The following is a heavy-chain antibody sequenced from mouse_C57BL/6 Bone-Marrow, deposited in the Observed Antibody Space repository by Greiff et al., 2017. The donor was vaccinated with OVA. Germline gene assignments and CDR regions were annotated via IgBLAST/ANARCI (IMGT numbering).Heavy chain of an antibody. J-gene: IGHJ1*03. CDR2: INPNYGTT. D-gene: IGHD1-1*01. Sequence: VQLQQSGPELVKPGASVKISCKASGYSFTDYNMNWVKQSNGKSLEWIGVINPNYGTTSYNQKFKGKATLTVDQSSSTAYMQLNSLTAEESAIYYCARYYYGSSYYWYFDVWGTGTTVTVSS. CDR3: ARYYYGSSYYWYFDV. CDR1: GYSFTDYN. V-gene: IGHV1-39*01.